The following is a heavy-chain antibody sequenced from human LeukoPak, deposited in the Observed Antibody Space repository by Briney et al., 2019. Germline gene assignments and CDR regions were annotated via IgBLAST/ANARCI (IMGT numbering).Heavy chain of an antibody. Sequence: SQTLSLTCAISGDSVSSNSAAWNWIRQSPSRGLEWLGRTYYRSKWYNDYAVSVKSRITINPDTSKNQFSLQLNSVTPEDTAVYYCARAPDDIVVVPAAHNWFDPWGQGTLVTVSS. CDR2: TYYRSKWYN. CDR3: ARAPDDIVVVPAAHNWFDP. D-gene: IGHD2-2*01. J-gene: IGHJ5*02. CDR1: GDSVSSNSAA. V-gene: IGHV6-1*01.